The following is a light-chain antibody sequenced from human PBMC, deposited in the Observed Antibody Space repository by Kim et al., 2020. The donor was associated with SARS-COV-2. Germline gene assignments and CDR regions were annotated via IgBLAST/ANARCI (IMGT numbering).Light chain of an antibody. Sequence: DIQMTQSPSSLSASVGDRVTITCRASQNINYYLNWYQQKPGKAPNVLIFAASNLQSGVPSRFRGSGAGTDFTLTISSLQPEDFATYFCQQSYDTPYTYGRGTKVDIK. J-gene: IGKJ2*01. CDR1: QNINYY. CDR2: AAS. V-gene: IGKV1-39*01. CDR3: QQSYDTPYT.